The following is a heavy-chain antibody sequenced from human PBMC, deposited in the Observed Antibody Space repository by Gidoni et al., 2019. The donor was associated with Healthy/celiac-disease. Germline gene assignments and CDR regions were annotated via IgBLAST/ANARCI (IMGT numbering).Heavy chain of an antibody. CDR2: ISGSGGST. D-gene: IGHD6-13*01. J-gene: IGHJ6*02. V-gene: IGHV3-23*01. CDR1: GFTFSSYA. Sequence: EVQLLESGGGLVQTGGSLRLPCAASGFTFSSYAMSWVRQAPGKGLEWVSAISGSGGSTYYADSVKGRFTISRDNSKNTLYLQMNSLRAEDTAVYYCAKLIAAARLGYGMDVWGQGTTVTVSS. CDR3: AKLIAAARLGYGMDV.